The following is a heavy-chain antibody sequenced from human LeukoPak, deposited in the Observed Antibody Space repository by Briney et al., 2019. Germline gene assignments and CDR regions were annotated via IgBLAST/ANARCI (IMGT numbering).Heavy chain of an antibody. CDR3: ANLDMATISLDY. CDR1: GGSFSAYY. J-gene: IGHJ4*02. V-gene: IGHV4-59*01. D-gene: IGHD5-24*01. CDR2: VYYSGRT. Sequence: SETLSLTCTVSGGSFSAYYWNWIRQLPGKGLEWIGYVYYSGRTNYNPSLKSRVTTSIDTPKNQFSLRLRSVTAADTAVYYCANLDMATISLDYWGQGTLVTVSS.